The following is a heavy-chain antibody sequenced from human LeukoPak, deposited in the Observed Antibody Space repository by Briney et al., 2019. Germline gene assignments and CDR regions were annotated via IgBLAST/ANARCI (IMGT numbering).Heavy chain of an antibody. J-gene: IGHJ4*02. CDR3: ARGRYVTTRGGAAAGFLDY. CDR2: INHSGST. CDR1: GNSISSGYY. V-gene: IGHV4-38-2*02. D-gene: IGHD6-13*01. Sequence: SETLSLTCTVSGNSISSGYYWGRIRPPPGKGLEWIGEINHSGSTNYNPSLKSRVTISVDTSQKQFSLRLSSVTAADTAVYYCARGRYVTTRGGAAAGFLDYWGQGTLVTVST.